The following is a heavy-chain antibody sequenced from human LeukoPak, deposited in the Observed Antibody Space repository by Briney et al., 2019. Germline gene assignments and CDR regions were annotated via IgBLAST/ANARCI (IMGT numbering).Heavy chain of an antibody. J-gene: IGHJ4*02. V-gene: IGHV4-34*01. D-gene: IGHD2-15*01. CDR1: GGSFSGYY. Sequence: SETLSLTCAVYGGSFSGYYWTWIRQPPGKGLEWIGQINHSGSTNHKPSLKSRVMISVDTSKNQFSLKLSSVTDADTAVYYCARAQVAGTIDSWGQGTLVTVSS. CDR3: ARAQVAGTIDS. CDR2: INHSGST.